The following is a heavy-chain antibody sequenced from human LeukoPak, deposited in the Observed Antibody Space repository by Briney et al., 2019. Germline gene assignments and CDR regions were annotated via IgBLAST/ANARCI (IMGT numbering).Heavy chain of an antibody. Sequence: GGSLRLSCAASGFTFSSYAMSWVRQAPGKGLEWVSAISGSGGSTYYADSVKGRFTISRDNSRDTLYLQMNSLRAEDTAVYYCAKGYYDYVWGSYYFDYWGQETLVTVSS. CDR1: GFTFSSYA. CDR2: ISGSGGST. D-gene: IGHD3-16*01. CDR3: AKGYYDYVWGSYYFDY. J-gene: IGHJ4*02. V-gene: IGHV3-23*01.